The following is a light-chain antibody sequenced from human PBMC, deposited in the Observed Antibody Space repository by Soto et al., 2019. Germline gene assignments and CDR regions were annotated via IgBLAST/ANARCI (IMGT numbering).Light chain of an antibody. J-gene: IGKJ5*01. Sequence: DTQMTQSPSSLSASIGDRVTITCLASQDISNNLNWFQQKSGQAPKLLIFDAFHLQTGVPSRFSGSASGTEFTFAISSLQPEDVATYYCQQYDNVPVTFGQGTRLDIK. V-gene: IGKV1-33*01. CDR1: QDISNN. CDR2: DAF. CDR3: QQYDNVPVT.